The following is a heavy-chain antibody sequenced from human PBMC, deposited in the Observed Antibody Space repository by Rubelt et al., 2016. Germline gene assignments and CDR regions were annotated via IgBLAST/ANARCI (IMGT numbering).Heavy chain of an antibody. CDR1: GGTFSRYA. D-gene: IGHD1-26*01. V-gene: IGHV1-69*01. CDR2: ITPMFGPA. Sequence: QVQLVQSGAEVKKPGSSVKVSCKASGGTFSRYAISWVRQAPGQGLEWMGGITPMFGPANYAQKLQGRLTITADESTGTGYMELSRLRSEDTAVYYCAREGGTYYIFDYWGQGTLVTVSS. J-gene: IGHJ4*02. CDR3: AREGGTYYIFDY.